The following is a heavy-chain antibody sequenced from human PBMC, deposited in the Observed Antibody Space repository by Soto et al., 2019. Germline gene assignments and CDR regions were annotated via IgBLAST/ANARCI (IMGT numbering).Heavy chain of an antibody. D-gene: IGHD1-1*01. CDR2: IGPAGDT. CDR3: VRDTTGFGYFDS. Sequence: GGSLRLSCAASGFTFSSYDMHWVRQASGKGLEWVSVIGPAGDTYYSGSVKGRFTISRDSLTTSLYLQMNSLRAGDTAVYYCVRDTTGFGYFDSWGQGTLVTVSS. V-gene: IGHV3-13*01. J-gene: IGHJ4*02. CDR1: GFTFSSYD.